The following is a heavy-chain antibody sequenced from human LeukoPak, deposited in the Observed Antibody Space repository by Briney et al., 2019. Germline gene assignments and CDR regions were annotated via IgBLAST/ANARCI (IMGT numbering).Heavy chain of an antibody. CDR2: TFYSYKWYN. V-gene: IGHV6-1*01. J-gene: IGHJ3*01. D-gene: IGHD3-10*01. Sequence: SQTLSLTCVISGDNVSNINAAWNWIRQSPSRGLEWLGRTFYSYKWYNDYAVSLKSRITINPDPSKNQFSLQLNSVTPEDTARYYCARAMSRAFNLWGQGTVVTVSS. CDR3: ARAMSRAFNL. CDR1: GDNVSNINAA.